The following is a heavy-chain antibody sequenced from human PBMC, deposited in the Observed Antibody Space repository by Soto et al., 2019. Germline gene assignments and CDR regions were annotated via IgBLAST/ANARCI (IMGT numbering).Heavy chain of an antibody. D-gene: IGHD3-22*01. V-gene: IGHV4-39*01. CDR3: ARGLYYYDSSGHAYYYYGMDV. CDR2: IFYSGST. Sequence: SQTLSLTCTVSGDSISSSNYFWGWNRQPPGKGLEWIGTIFYSGSTYYNPSLKSRVTISVDTSKNQFSLKLTSVTAADTALYYCARGLYYYDSSGHAYYYYGMDVWGQGTTVTVS. CDR1: GDSISSSNYF. J-gene: IGHJ6*02.